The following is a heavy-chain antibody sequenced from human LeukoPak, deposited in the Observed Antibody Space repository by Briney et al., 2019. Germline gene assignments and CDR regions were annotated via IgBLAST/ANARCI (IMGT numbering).Heavy chain of an antibody. CDR2: ISSSSSYI. V-gene: IGHV3-21*01. Sequence: GESLRLSCAASGFTFSSYSMNWVRQAPGKGLEWVSSISSSSSYIYYADSVKGRFTISRDNAKNSLYLQMNSLRAEDTAVYYCARPYDFWSGYFDYWGQGTLVTVSS. D-gene: IGHD3-3*01. J-gene: IGHJ4*02. CDR3: ARPYDFWSGYFDY. CDR1: GFTFSSYS.